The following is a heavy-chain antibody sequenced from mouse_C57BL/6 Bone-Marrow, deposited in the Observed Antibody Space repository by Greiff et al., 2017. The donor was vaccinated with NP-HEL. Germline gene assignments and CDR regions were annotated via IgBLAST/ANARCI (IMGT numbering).Heavy chain of an antibody. V-gene: IGHV1-42*01. CDR3: AKRSGWFSHYFDY. J-gene: IGHJ2*01. D-gene: IGHD2-3*01. Sequence: VQLQQSGPELVKPGASVKISCKASGYSFTGYYMNWVKQSPEKSLEWIGEINPSTGGTTYNQKFKAKATLTVDKSSSTAYMQLKSLTSEDSAVYYCAKRSGWFSHYFDYWGQGTTLTVSS. CDR2: INPSTGGT. CDR1: GYSFTGYY.